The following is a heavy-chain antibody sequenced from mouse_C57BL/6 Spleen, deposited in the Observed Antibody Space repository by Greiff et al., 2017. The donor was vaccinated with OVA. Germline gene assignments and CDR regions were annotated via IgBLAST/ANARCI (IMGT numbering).Heavy chain of an antibody. J-gene: IGHJ4*01. D-gene: IGHD1-1*01. Sequence: QVQLQQPGAELVKPGASVKMSCKASGYTFTSYWITWVKQRPGQGLEWIGDIYPGSGSTNYNEKFKSKATLTVDTSSSTAYMQLSSLTSEDSAVYYCARLSYGSSLYYYAMDDWGQGTSVTVSS. CDR1: GYTFTSYW. CDR2: IYPGSGST. V-gene: IGHV1-55*01. CDR3: ARLSYGSSLYYYAMDD.